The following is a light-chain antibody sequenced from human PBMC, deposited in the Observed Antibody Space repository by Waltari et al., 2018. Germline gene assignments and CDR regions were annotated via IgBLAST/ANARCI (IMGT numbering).Light chain of an antibody. CDR1: QGISSY. CDR3: QQYFSYPYT. V-gene: IGKV1-8*01. CDR2: AAY. Sequence: AIRMTQSPSSFSASTGDRVTITCRASQGISSYLAWYQQKPGEAPKLLIYAAYTLRSGVPSRFSGSGSGTDFTLTINCLQSEDFATYYCQQYFSYPYTFGQGTKLEIK. J-gene: IGKJ2*01.